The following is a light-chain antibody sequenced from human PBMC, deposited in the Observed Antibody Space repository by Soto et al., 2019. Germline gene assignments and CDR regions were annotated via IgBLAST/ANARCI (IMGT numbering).Light chain of an antibody. CDR2: KAT. Sequence: EIVLTQSPGTLSLSPGERATLSCRASQSVSSSYLAWYQQKPGTAPKLLIYKATTLQSGVPSRFSGSGSGTEFTLAISSLEPDDFATYYCQEYETFSPWTFGQGTKVEVK. V-gene: IGKV3-20*01. CDR3: QEYETFSPWT. CDR1: QSVSSSY. J-gene: IGKJ1*01.